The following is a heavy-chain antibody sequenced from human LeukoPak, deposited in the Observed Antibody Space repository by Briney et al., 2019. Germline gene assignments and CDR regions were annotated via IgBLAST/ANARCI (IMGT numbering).Heavy chain of an antibody. CDR2: INHSGST. CDR1: GGSFSGYY. V-gene: IGHV4-34*01. D-gene: IGHD7-27*01. Sequence: SETLSLTCAVYGGSFSGYYWSWIRQPPGKGLEWIGEINHSGSTNYNPSLKSRVTISVDTSKNQFSLKLSSVTAADTAVYYCARLTGDFLRLGYYYYYYMDVWGKGTTVTISS. CDR3: ARLTGDFLRLGYYYYYYMDV. J-gene: IGHJ6*03.